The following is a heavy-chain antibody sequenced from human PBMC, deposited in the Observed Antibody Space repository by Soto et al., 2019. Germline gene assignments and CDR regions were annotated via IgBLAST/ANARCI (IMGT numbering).Heavy chain of an antibody. D-gene: IGHD6-19*01. CDR3: ARDLKDSSGWYSY. Sequence: VQLVESGGGLVKPGGSLRLSCAASGFTFSSYAMHWVRQAPGKGLEWVAVISYDGSNKYYADSVKGRFTISRDNSKNTLYLQMNSLRAEDTAVYYCARDLKDSSGWYSYWGQGTLVTVSS. CDR1: GFTFSSYA. J-gene: IGHJ4*02. V-gene: IGHV3-30-3*01. CDR2: ISYDGSNK.